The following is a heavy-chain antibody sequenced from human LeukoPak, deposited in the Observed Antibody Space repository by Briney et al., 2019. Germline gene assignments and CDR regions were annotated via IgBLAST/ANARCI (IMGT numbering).Heavy chain of an antibody. V-gene: IGHV4-39*01. CDR1: GGSISSSSYY. J-gene: IGHJ4*02. Sequence: PSETLSLTCTVSGGSISSSSYYWGWIRQPPGKGLEWIGSIYYSGSTYYNPSLKSRVTISVDTSKNQFSLKLSSVTAGDTAVYYCASVSIAVAGTGFDYWGQGTLVTVSS. CDR3: ASVSIAVAGTGFDY. D-gene: IGHD6-19*01. CDR2: IYYSGST.